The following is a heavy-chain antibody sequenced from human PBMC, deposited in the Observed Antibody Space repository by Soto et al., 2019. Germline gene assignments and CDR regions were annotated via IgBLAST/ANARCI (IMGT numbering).Heavy chain of an antibody. D-gene: IGHD3-22*01. CDR1: GFTFSSYV. CDR3: AKERGDYYDSSGSWFDP. CDR2: ISGSGGNT. V-gene: IGHV3-23*01. J-gene: IGHJ5*02. Sequence: EVQLLESGGGLVQPGGSLRLSCAASGFTFSSYVMSWVRQAPGKGLEWVSAISGSGGNTYYADSVKGRFTISRDKSKNTLLLQMNSLRAEDTALYFCAKERGDYYDSSGSWFDPWGQGTLVTVSS.